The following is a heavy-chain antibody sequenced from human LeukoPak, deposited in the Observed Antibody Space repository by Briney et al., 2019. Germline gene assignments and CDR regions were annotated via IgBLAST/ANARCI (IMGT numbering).Heavy chain of an antibody. Sequence: SETLSLTCTVSGGSISSYYWSWIRQPPGKGLEWIGYIYYSGSTNYNPSLKSRVTISVDTSKNQFSLKLSSVTAADTAVYYCARAYYDFWSGYYSWFDPWGQGTLVTVSS. D-gene: IGHD3-3*01. CDR1: GGSISSYY. J-gene: IGHJ5*02. CDR2: IYYSGST. CDR3: ARAYYDFWSGYYSWFDP. V-gene: IGHV4-59*01.